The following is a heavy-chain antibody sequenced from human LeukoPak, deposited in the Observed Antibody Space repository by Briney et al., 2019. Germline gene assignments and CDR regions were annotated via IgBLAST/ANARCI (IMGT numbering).Heavy chain of an antibody. D-gene: IGHD3-16*01. CDR3: ARDGDVGYDYVWGSYFDY. CDR2: MNPNSGNT. J-gene: IGHJ4*02. V-gene: IGHV1-8*03. CDR1: GYTFTSYD. Sequence: ASVKVSCKASGYTFTSYDINWVRQATGQGLEWMGWMNPNSGNTGYAQKFQGRVTITRNTSISTAYMELSSLRSEDTAVYYCARDGDVGYDYVWGSYFDYWGQGTLVTVSS.